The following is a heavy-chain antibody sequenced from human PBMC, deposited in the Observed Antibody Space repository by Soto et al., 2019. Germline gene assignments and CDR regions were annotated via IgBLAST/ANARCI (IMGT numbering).Heavy chain of an antibody. Sequence: TLSLTCGVSGDSINSHYWSWIRQPPGKGLEWIGFIYYSGSTKYNPSLESRVTISVDTSKNQFSLKLSSVTTADTAVYYCARESAGSGKNNWFDPWGQGTLVTVSS. CDR2: IYYSGST. J-gene: IGHJ5*02. V-gene: IGHV4-59*11. D-gene: IGHD3-10*01. CDR1: GDSINSHY. CDR3: ARESAGSGKNNWFDP.